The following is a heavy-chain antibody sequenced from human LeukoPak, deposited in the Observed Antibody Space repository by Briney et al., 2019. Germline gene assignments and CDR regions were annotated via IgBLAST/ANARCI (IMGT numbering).Heavy chain of an antibody. CDR2: INSDGSSR. J-gene: IGHJ4*02. CDR1: AFTFSSYW. D-gene: IGHD6-19*01. Sequence: PGGSLRLSCATSAFTFSSYWMHWVRQAPGKGLVWVSRINSDGSSRSYADYVKGRFTISRDDAKNTLYLQMSSLSVDDTAIYYCTRGSPGYSSSRLDFWGQGILVTVSS. V-gene: IGHV3-74*01. CDR3: TRGSPGYSSSRLDF.